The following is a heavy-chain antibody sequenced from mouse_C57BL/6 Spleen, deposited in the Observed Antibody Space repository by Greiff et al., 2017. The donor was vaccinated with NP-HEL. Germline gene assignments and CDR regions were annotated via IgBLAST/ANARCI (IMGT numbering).Heavy chain of an antibody. CDR1: GFSLTSYG. V-gene: IGHV2-6*03. J-gene: IGHJ4*01. CDR2: IWSDGST. CDR3: ARPLLDGYYAMDY. D-gene: IGHD2-10*01. Sequence: VQLKESGPGLVAPSQSLSITCTVSGFSLTSYGVHWVRQPPGKGLEWLVVIWSDGSTTYNSALKSRLSISKDNSKSQVFLKMNSLQTDDTAMYYCARPLLDGYYAMDYWGQGTSVTVSS.